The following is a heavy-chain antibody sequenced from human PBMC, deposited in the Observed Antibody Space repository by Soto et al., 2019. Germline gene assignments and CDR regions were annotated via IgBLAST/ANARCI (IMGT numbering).Heavy chain of an antibody. CDR1: GFTFDRFA. V-gene: IGHV3-23*01. Sequence: EVQLLESGGGLVQPGGSLRLSCAASGFTFDRFAMSWVRQAPGKGLEWVSTITGSAGSTYYADSLKDRITISRDNSKDTLYLQMNSLTAEDTALYYFAKGGQLLPCELDSWGQGTLVTVSS. CDR3: AKGGQLLPCELDS. J-gene: IGHJ4*02. D-gene: IGHD1-26*01. CDR2: ITGSAGST.